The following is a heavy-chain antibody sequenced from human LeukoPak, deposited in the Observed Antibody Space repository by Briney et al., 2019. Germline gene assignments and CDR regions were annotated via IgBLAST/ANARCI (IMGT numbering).Heavy chain of an antibody. J-gene: IGHJ4*02. V-gene: IGHV4-34*01. CDR3: ARGRRDFDY. CDR1: GGSFSGYY. CDR2: IYHSGST. Sequence: NASETLSLTCAVYGGSFSGYYWSWIRQPPGKGLEWIGYIYHSGSTYYNPSLKGRVTISVDRSKNQFSLKLSSVTAADTAVYYCARGRRDFDYWGQGTLVTVSS.